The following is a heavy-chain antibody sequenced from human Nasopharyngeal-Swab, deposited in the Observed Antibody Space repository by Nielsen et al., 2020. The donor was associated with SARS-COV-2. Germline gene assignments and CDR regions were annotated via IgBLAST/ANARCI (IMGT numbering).Heavy chain of an antibody. CDR2: IYYSGST. Sequence: WIRQPPGKGLEWIGRIYYSGSTYYNPSLKSRVTISVDTSKNQFSLKLSSVTAPDTAVYYCASHDYGDYGVVDYWGQGTLVTVSS. D-gene: IGHD4-17*01. J-gene: IGHJ4*02. V-gene: IGHV4-39*01. CDR3: ASHDYGDYGVVDY.